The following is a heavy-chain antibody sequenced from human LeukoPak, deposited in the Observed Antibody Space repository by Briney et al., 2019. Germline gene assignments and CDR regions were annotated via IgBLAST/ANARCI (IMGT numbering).Heavy chain of an antibody. J-gene: IGHJ6*02. V-gene: IGHV3-23*01. CDR2: TSGSGGTT. CDR3: AKGVGTTSHYGMDV. D-gene: IGHD1-26*01. Sequence: GGSLRLSCVASGFTFSSYAMSWVRQAPGKGLEWVSLTSGSGGTTYYADSVKGRFTISRDNSKNTLYLQMNSLRAEDTAVYYCAKGVGTTSHYGMDVWGQGTTVAVSS. CDR1: GFTFSSYA.